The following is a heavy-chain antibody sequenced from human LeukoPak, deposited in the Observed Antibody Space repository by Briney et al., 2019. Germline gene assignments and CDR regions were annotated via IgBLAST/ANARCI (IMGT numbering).Heavy chain of an antibody. V-gene: IGHV4-61*02. CDR1: GGSISSGSYY. J-gene: IGHJ4*02. Sequence: TLSLTCTVSGGSISSGSYYWSWIRQPAGKGLEWIGRIYTSGSTNYNPSLKSRVTISVDTSKNQFSLKLSSVTVADTAVYYCARDSDYWGQGTLVTVSS. CDR3: ARDSDY. CDR2: IYTSGST.